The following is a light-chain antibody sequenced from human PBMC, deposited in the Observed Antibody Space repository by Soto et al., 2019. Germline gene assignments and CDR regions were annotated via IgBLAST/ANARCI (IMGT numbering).Light chain of an antibody. CDR3: QTWGTGIEV. CDR1: SGHSNYA. V-gene: IGLV4-69*01. CDR2: LNSDGSD. J-gene: IGLJ1*01. Sequence: QLVLTQSPSASASLGASVKLTCTLSSGHSNYAIAWHQQQSEKGPRYLMILNSDGSDNKGDGIPDRFSGSSSGPERYLTICSHQSEEEADYYCQTWGTGIEVFGPGTKVTVL.